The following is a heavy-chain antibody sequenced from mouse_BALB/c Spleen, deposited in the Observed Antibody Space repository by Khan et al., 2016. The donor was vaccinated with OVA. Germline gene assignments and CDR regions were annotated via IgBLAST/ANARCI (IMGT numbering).Heavy chain of an antibody. CDR2: IDPANGNT. Sequence: VQLKQSGAELVKPGASVKLSCAASDFNIKDTYIHWVKQRPQQGLEWIGRIDPANGNTKYDPKFQGKATITADTSSNTAYLQLSSLTSEDTAVYYCASSFLLYAMDYWGQGTSVTVSS. J-gene: IGHJ4*01. D-gene: IGHD1-2*01. CDR1: DFNIKDTY. V-gene: IGHV14-3*02. CDR3: ASSFLLYAMDY.